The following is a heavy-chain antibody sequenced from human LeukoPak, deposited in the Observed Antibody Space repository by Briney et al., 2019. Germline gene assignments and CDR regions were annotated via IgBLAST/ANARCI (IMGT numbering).Heavy chain of an antibody. V-gene: IGHV4-59*01. CDR3: ARLPLLWFGESSWYFDL. J-gene: IGHJ2*01. D-gene: IGHD3-10*01. CDR2: VYYSGST. Sequence: SETLSLTCTVSGGSISSYYWSWIRQPPGKGLEWIGYVYYSGSTNYNPSLKSRVTISVDTSKNQFSLKLSSVTAADTAVYYCARLPLLWFGESSWYFDLWGRGTLVTVSS. CDR1: GGSISSYY.